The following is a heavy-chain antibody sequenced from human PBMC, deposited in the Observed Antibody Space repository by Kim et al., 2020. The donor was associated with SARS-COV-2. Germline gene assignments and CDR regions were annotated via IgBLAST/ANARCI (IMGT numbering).Heavy chain of an antibody. V-gene: IGHV4-59*01. CDR3: ARVLRDWFGI. J-gene: IGHJ1*01. D-gene: IGHD3-9*01. Sequence: TNYNTTLASQVTISRDPSRNQFSVKLTSVTAADTAVYYCARVLRDWFGIWGRGTLVTVSS. CDR2: T.